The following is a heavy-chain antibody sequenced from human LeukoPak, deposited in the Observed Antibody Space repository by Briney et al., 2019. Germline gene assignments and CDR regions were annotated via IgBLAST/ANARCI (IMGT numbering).Heavy chain of an antibody. CDR1: GGSIRTDGSY. V-gene: IGHV4-39*02. Sequence: PPETLSLTCTVSGGSIRTDGSYWAWIRQPPGKGLEWIGSIYIDGITHYNSSLQSRVTLSIDTSKNHFSLRLTSVTAADTAVFYCARLFTRAWEYRYGMDVWGQGTAVTVSS. D-gene: IGHD1-26*01. J-gene: IGHJ6*02. CDR3: ARLFTRAWEYRYGMDV. CDR2: IYIDGIT.